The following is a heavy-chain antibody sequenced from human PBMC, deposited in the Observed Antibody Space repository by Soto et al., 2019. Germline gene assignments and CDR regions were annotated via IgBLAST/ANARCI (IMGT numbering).Heavy chain of an antibody. CDR1: GFTFSSYS. D-gene: IGHD3-22*01. CDR3: AREFREDYYDSSGYPSSYYYYGMDV. V-gene: IGHV3-21*01. CDR2: ISSSSSYI. J-gene: IGHJ6*02. Sequence: SLRLSCAASGFTFSSYSMNWVRQAPGKGLEWVSSISSSSSYIYYADSVKGRFTISRDNAKNSLYLQMNSLRAEDTAVYYCAREFREDYYDSSGYPSSYYYYGMDVWGQGTTVTVSS.